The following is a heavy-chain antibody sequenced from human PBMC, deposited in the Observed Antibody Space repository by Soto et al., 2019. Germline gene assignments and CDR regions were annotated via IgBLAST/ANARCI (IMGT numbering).Heavy chain of an antibody. J-gene: IGHJ4*02. Sequence: SETLSLTCTVSGGSISSYYWSWIRQPPGKGLGWIGYIYYSGSTNYNPSLKSRVTISVDTSKNQFSLKLSSVTAADTAVYYCARRYGYSFDYWGQGTLVTVS. CDR1: GGSISSYY. D-gene: IGHD1-1*01. CDR2: IYYSGST. V-gene: IGHV4-59*08. CDR3: ARRYGYSFDY.